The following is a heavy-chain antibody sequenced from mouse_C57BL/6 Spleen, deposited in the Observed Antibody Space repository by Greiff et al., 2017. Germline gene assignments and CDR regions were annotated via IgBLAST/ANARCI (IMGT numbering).Heavy chain of an antibody. CDR1: GFNIKDDY. J-gene: IGHJ3*01. CDR3: TFYSNYVRFAY. D-gene: IGHD2-5*01. V-gene: IGHV14-4*01. Sequence: VQLQQSGAELVRPGASVTLSCTASGFNIKDDYMHWVKQRPEQGLEWIGWIDPENGDTEYASKFQGKATITADTSSNTAYLQLSSLTSEDTAVYYCTFYSNYVRFAYWGQGTLVTVSA. CDR2: IDPENGDT.